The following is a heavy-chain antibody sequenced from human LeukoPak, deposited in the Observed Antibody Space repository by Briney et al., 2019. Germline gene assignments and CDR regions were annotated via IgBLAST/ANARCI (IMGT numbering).Heavy chain of an antibody. Sequence: GGSLRLSCAASGFIFSSSWMSWVRQAPGKGLEWVANIKTDGSEKQYVDSVKGRFAISRDNAKNSLYLQMNSLRAEDTAVYYCARDPFDSGDRYYGAFDLWGQGTMVTVSS. J-gene: IGHJ3*01. CDR3: ARDPFDSGDRYYGAFDL. V-gene: IGHV3-7*01. CDR2: IKTDGSEK. CDR1: GFIFSSSW. D-gene: IGHD3-22*01.